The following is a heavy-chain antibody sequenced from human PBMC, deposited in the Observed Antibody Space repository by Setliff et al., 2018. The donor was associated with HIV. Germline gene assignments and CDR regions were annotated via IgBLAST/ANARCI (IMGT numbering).Heavy chain of an antibody. D-gene: IGHD4-17*01. Sequence: SETLSLTCTVSGGSISSHYWSWIRQPPGKGLEWVGLIYYTGIPTYNPSLSSRVTISVDTSKNQFSLKLSSVTAADTAVYYCARHRKDDYFLTAYFDSLGQGALVTVSS. CDR1: GGSISSHY. J-gene: IGHJ4*02. CDR2: IYYTGIP. V-gene: IGHV4-59*08. CDR3: ARHRKDDYFLTAYFDS.